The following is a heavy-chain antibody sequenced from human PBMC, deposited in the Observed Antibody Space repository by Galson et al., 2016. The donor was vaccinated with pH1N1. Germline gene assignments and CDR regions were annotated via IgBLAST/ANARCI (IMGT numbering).Heavy chain of an antibody. J-gene: IGHJ4*02. CDR2: IRASDGSP. Sequence: VSVIRASDGSPYYADSVKGRFTISRDISKNTLYLQMNRLRAEDTAVYYCAKDSSAYLWHFDCWGQGTLVTVSS. D-gene: IGHD3-22*01. V-gene: IGHV3-23*01. CDR3: AKDSSAYLWHFDC.